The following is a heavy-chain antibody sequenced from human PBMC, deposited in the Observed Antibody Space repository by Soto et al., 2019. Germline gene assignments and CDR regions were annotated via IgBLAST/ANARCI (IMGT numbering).Heavy chain of an antibody. J-gene: IGHJ4*02. V-gene: IGHV4-31*03. Sequence: QVQLQESGPGLVKPSQTLSLTCTVSGGSISSGGYYWSWIRQHPGKGLEWIGYIYYSGSTYYNPFLKRRLTISVYTSKIQCSVKRSSVIDADTAGYDCERADDIFSGYLAIDYGGQGTLVTVPS. CDR2: IYYSGST. CDR1: GGSISSGGYY. D-gene: IGHD3-9*01. CDR3: ERADDIFSGYLAIDY.